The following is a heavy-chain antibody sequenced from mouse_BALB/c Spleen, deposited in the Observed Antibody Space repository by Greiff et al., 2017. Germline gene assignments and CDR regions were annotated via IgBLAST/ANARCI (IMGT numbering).Heavy chain of an antibody. CDR3: ARQLHFDY. V-gene: IGHV5-9-3*01. CDR2: ISSGGSYT. CDR1: GFTFSSYA. J-gene: IGHJ2*01. Sequence: EVHLVESGGGLVKPGGSLKLSCAASGFTFSSYAMSWVRQTPEKRLEWVATISSGGSYTYYPDSVKGRFTISRDNAKNTLYLQMSSLRSEDTAMYYCARQLHFDYWGQGTTLTVSS. D-gene: IGHD2-12*01.